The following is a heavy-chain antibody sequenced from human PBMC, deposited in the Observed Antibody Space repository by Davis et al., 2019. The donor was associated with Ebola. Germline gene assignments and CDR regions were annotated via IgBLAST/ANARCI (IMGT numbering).Heavy chain of an antibody. Sequence: PGGSLRPSFPASGFPFSSYPMHWFRQAPGKGLEWVPIISHDGSSEYYADSVKGRFTIPRDRSRNTVSLQMNSLRAEETAVYYCARGTTVTTHSISGYFDHWGQGTLVPVSS. V-gene: IGHV3-30-3*01. CDR2: ISHDGSSE. CDR1: GFPFSSYP. CDR3: ARGTTVTTHSISGYFDH. J-gene: IGHJ4*02. D-gene: IGHD4-17*01.